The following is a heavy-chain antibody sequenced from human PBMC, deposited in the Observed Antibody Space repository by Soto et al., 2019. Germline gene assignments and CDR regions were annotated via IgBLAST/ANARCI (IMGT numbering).Heavy chain of an antibody. CDR1: GGSFSGYY. D-gene: IGHD3-22*01. Sequence: QVQLQQWGAGLLKPSETLSLTCAVYGGSFSGYYWSWIRQPPGKGLEWIGEINHSGSTNYNPSLKSRVTISVDTSKNQFSLKLSSVTAADTAVYYCARGPYYYDSSGYFTPFWYWGQGTLVTVSS. J-gene: IGHJ4*02. V-gene: IGHV4-34*01. CDR2: INHSGST. CDR3: ARGPYYYDSSGYFTPFWY.